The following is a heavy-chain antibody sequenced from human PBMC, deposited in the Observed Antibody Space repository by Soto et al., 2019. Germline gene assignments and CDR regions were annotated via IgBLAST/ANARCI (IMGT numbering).Heavy chain of an antibody. CDR2: ISGSGGST. CDR3: AKDIVVVVAATSAFDI. J-gene: IGHJ3*02. CDR1: GFTFSSYA. Sequence: EVQLLESGGGLVQPGGSLRLSCAASGFTFSSYAMSWVRQAPGKGLEWVSAISGSGGSTYYADSVKGRFTISRDNSKNTLYLQMNSLRAEDTAVYYCAKDIVVVVAATSAFDIWCQGTMVTVSS. D-gene: IGHD2-15*01. V-gene: IGHV3-23*01.